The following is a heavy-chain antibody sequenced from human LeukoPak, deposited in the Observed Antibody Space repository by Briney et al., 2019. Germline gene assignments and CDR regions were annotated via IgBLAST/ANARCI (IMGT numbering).Heavy chain of an antibody. D-gene: IGHD1-14*01. Sequence: GGSLRLSCAVSGFTFSSYWMTWVRQAPGKGLEGVAFIRYDGSNKYYADSVKGRFTISRDNSKNTLYLQMNSLRAEDTAVYYCAKDPTTISWPGFFDYWGQGTLVTVPS. CDR1: GFTFSSYW. J-gene: IGHJ4*02. CDR3: AKDPTTISWPGFFDY. CDR2: IRYDGSNK. V-gene: IGHV3-30*02.